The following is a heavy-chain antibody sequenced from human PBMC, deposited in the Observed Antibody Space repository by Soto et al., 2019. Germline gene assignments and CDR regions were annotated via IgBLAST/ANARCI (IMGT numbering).Heavy chain of an antibody. CDR2: IRSRSGTT. CDR1: GFSFSKAW. Sequence: EVQLVESGGGLVKPGGSLRLSCAASGFSFSKAWMNWVRQAPGKGLEWVGRIRSRSGTTDYAAPVKGRFTISRDDSNYTLYLQMNSLKVEDTAVYFCTTSGNPNIVDHWGQGTLVTVSS. V-gene: IGHV3-15*07. J-gene: IGHJ4*02. CDR3: TTSGNPNIVDH.